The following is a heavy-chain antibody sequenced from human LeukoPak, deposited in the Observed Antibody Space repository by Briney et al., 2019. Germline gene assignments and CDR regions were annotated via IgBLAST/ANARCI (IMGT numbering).Heavy chain of an antibody. CDR2: IKSKTDGGTT. Sequence: GGSLRLSCGASGFTFSNAWMNWVRQAPGKGLEWVGLIKSKTDGGTTYYAAPVKGKFTISRDDSKNTLYLQMNSLEPEDTAVYYCTTRFYPDHFWGQGILVTVSS. CDR3: TTRFYPDHF. J-gene: IGHJ4*02. CDR1: GFTFSNAW. V-gene: IGHV3-15*07. D-gene: IGHD2/OR15-2a*01.